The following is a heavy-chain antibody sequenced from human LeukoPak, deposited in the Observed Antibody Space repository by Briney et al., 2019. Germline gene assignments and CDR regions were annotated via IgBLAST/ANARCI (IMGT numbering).Heavy chain of an antibody. J-gene: IGHJ4*02. CDR3: ARDQGYCSGGSCYSGYFDY. CDR1: GFTFSSYA. V-gene: IGHV3-30-3*01. CDR2: ISYDGSNK. Sequence: GGSLRLSCAASGFTFSSYAMHWVRQAPGKELEWVAVISYDGSNKYYADSVKGRFTISRDNSKNTLYLQMNSLRAEDTAVYYCARDQGYCSGGSCYSGYFDYWGQGTLVTVSS. D-gene: IGHD2-15*01.